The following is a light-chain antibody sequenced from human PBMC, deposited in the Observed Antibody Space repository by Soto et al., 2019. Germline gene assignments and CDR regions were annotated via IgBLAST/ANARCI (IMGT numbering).Light chain of an antibody. CDR2: TAS. CDR1: HAINNY. CDR3: QQFNTYPRT. V-gene: IGKV1-9*01. J-gene: IGKJ4*01. Sequence: DIQLTQSPSFLSASVGDRVTITCRASHAINNYLAWFRQKPGKAPNLLIYTASTLQSGVPSRFSGSGSGTDFTLTISSLQPEDFATYFCQQFNTYPRTFGGGTKVEIK.